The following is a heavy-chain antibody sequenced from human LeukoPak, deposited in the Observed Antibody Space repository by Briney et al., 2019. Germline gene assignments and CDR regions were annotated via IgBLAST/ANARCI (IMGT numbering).Heavy chain of an antibody. V-gene: IGHV3-23*01. D-gene: IGHD6-19*01. CDR2: IGGGGPTT. J-gene: IGHJ4*02. Sequence: GGSLRLSCAASGFTFSTYAMNWVRQAPAKGLEWVSTIGGGGPTTDYADSVKDRFTVSRDNSKNTLYLQMNSLRAEDTAVYFCARGFLGGTDQYFDSWGQGTLVTVSS. CDR3: ARGFLGGTDQYFDS. CDR1: GFTFSTYA.